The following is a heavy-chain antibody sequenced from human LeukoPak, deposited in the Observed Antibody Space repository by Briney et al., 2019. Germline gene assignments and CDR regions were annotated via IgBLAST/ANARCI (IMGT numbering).Heavy chain of an antibody. V-gene: IGHV3-23*01. CDR2: ISGSGGHT. D-gene: IGHD6-13*01. CDR3: AKDGGIAAAGTGGGGIDY. CDR1: GFTFSSYA. J-gene: IGHJ4*02. Sequence: GGSLRLSCAASGFTFSSYAMSWVRQAPGKGLEWVSAISGSGGHTYYADSVKGRFTISRDNSKNTLYLQMNSLRAEDTAVYYCAKDGGIAAAGTGGGGIDYWGQGTVVTVSS.